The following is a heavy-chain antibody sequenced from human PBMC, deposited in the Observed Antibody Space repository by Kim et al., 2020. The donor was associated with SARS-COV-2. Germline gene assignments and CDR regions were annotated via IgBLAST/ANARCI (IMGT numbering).Heavy chain of an antibody. J-gene: IGHJ4*02. D-gene: IGHD3-16*01. CDR3: ARTRGPAGGAHLDY. CDR2: IFHTGTT. Sequence: SETLSLTCTVSGGSTSSYYWSWIRQPPGKGLEWIGCIFHTGTTNYSPSLKSRVTLSVDTSKNQFSLKLNSVTAADTAVYYCARTRGPAGGAHLDYWGQGTLVTVSS. CDR1: GGSTSSYY. V-gene: IGHV4-59*08.